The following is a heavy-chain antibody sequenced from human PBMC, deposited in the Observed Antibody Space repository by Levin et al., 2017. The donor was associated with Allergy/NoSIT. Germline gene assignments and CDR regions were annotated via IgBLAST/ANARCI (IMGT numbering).Heavy chain of an antibody. CDR3: ARVQGGSGWYAPFDY. CDR2: IYPGDSDT. Sequence: GESLKISCKGSGYSFTSYWIGWVRQMPGKGLEWMGIIYPGDSDTRYSPSFQGQVTISADKSISTAYLQWSSLKASDTAMYYCARVQGGSGWYAPFDYWGQGTLVTVSS. J-gene: IGHJ4*02. D-gene: IGHD6-19*01. CDR1: GYSFTSYW. V-gene: IGHV5-51*01.